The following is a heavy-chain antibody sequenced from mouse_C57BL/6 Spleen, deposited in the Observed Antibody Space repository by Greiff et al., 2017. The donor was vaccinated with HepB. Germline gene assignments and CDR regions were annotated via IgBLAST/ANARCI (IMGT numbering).Heavy chain of an antibody. Sequence: DVHLVESGGGLVKPGGSLKLSCAASGFTFSSYAMSWVRQTPEKRLEWVATISDGGSYTYYPDNVKGRFTISRDNAKNNLYLQMSHLKSEDTAMYYCARDSSYYGSSYDYWGQGTTLTVSS. V-gene: IGHV5-4*01. CDR2: ISDGGSYT. J-gene: IGHJ2*01. CDR1: GFTFSSYA. CDR3: ARDSSYYGSSYDY. D-gene: IGHD1-1*01.